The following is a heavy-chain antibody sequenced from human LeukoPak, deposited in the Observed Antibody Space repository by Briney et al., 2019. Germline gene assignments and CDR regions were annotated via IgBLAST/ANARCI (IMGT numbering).Heavy chain of an antibody. J-gene: IGHJ4*02. D-gene: IGHD5-24*01. CDR1: AYSFTSYW. V-gene: IGHV5-10-1*01. CDR2: IDPSDSYT. CDR3: ASLEMATDY. Sequence: GESLKISCKGSAYSFTSYWISWVRQMPGKGLEWMGRIDPSDSYTNDSPSFQGRVTISADKSISTAYLQWASLKASDTAMYYCASLEMATDYWGQGTLVTVSS.